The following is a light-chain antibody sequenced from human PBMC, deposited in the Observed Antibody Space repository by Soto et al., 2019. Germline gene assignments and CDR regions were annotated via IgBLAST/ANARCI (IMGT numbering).Light chain of an antibody. CDR3: TSYTSRSTVV. CDR2: EVT. J-gene: IGLJ3*02. Sequence: QSVLTQPASVSGSPGQSITISCTGTNSDVGGYSYVSWYQQHPGKAPKLMIYEVTNRPSGVSNRFSGSKSGNTASLTISGLQAEDEADYYCTSYTSRSTVVFGGGTKLTVL. CDR1: NSDVGGYSY. V-gene: IGLV2-14*01.